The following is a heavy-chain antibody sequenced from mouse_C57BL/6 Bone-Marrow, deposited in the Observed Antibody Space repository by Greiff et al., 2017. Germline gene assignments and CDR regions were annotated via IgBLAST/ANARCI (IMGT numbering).Heavy chain of an antibody. V-gene: IGHV1-64*01. Sequence: VKLQQSGAELVKPGASVKLSCKASGYTFTSYWMHWVKQRPGQGLEWIGMIHPNSGSTNYNEKFKSKATLTVDKSSSTAYMQLSSLTSEDSAVYYCARGIKEIFEAYWGQGTLVTVSA. CDR1: GYTFTSYW. D-gene: IGHD2-4*01. CDR2: IHPNSGST. J-gene: IGHJ3*01. CDR3: ARGIKEIFEAY.